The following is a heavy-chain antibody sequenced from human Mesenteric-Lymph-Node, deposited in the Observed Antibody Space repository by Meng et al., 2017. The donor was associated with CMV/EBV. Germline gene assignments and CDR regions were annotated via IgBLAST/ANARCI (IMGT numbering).Heavy chain of an antibody. CDR2: IKHNGGEK. Sequence: GESLKISCAASGFTFSNFWMSWVRQAPGKGLEWVANIKHNGGEKYYVDSVRGRFTISRDNAKNSLYLQLNSLRPEDTAVYYCARAEMATSTDFDYWGQGTLVTVSS. CDR3: ARAEMATSTDFDY. CDR1: GFTFSNFW. D-gene: IGHD5-24*01. J-gene: IGHJ4*02. V-gene: IGHV3-7*04.